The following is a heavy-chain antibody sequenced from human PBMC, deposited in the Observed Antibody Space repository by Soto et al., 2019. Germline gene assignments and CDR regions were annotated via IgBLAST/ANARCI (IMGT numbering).Heavy chain of an antibody. CDR1: GFTFSDYP. CDR2: ISYNGRSI. D-gene: IGHD1-26*01. V-gene: IGHV3-30*04. Sequence: GGSLRLSCAASGFTFSDYPMHWVRQVSGKGLEWMAVISYNGRSILYADSVKGRFSITRDDPSNTLYLHMNSLRPEDTAVYYCARDLFRGAPDYLDHWGQGTPVTVSS. J-gene: IGHJ4*02. CDR3: ARDLFRGAPDYLDH.